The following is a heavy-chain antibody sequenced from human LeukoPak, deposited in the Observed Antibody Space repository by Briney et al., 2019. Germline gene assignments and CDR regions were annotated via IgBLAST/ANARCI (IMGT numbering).Heavy chain of an antibody. CDR3: ARSRVVVPAALPPLSYYMDV. CDR1: GYTFTSYG. CDR2: ISAYNGNT. J-gene: IGHJ6*03. Sequence: ASVKVSCKASGYTFTSYGINWVRQAPGQGLEWMGWISAYNGNTNYAQKLQGRVTMTTDTSTSTAYMELRSLGSDDTAVYYCARSRVVVPAALPPLSYYMDVWGKGTTVTVSS. V-gene: IGHV1-18*01. D-gene: IGHD2-2*01.